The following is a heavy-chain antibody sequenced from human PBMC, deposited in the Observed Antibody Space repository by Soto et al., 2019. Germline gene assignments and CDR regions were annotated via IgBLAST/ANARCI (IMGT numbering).Heavy chain of an antibody. CDR1: GYTFTSYG. CDR2: ISAYNGNT. D-gene: IGHD6-19*01. V-gene: IGHV1-18*01. J-gene: IGHJ5*02. CDR3: ARVWLAGNWFDP. Sequence: QVQLVQSGAEVKKPGASVKVSCKASGYTFTSYGISWVRQAPGQGLEWMGWISAYNGNTNSAQKLQGRVTMTTDTATSTAYVEQRSMRSDDTAVYYCARVWLAGNWFDPWGQGTLVTVSS.